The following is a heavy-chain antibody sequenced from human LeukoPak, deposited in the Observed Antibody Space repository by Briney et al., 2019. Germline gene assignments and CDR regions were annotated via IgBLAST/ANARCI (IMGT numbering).Heavy chain of an antibody. CDR2: ISGSGGST. J-gene: IGHJ1*01. V-gene: IGHV3-23*01. D-gene: IGHD1-26*01. Sequence: GGSLRLSCAASGFTFSSYAMSWVRQAPGKRLEWVSAISGSGGSTYYADSVKGRFTISRDNSKNTLYLQMNSLRAEDTAVYYCAKAPSIVGATIEYFQHWGQGTLVTVSS. CDR3: AKAPSIVGATIEYFQH. CDR1: GFTFSSYA.